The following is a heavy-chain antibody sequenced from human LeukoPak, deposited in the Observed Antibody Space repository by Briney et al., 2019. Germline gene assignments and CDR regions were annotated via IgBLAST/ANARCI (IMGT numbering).Heavy chain of an antibody. J-gene: IGHJ4*02. CDR1: GFTFSSYA. D-gene: IGHD3-16*02. V-gene: IGHV3-23*01. CDR3: AKGLSLRLGELSLFATLDY. CDR2: ISGSGGST. Sequence: PGGSLRLSCAASGFTFSSYAMGWVRQAPGKGLEWVSAISGSGGSTYYADSVKGRFTISRDNSKNTLYLQMNSLRAEDTAVYYCAKGLSLRLGELSLFATLDYWGQGTLVTVSS.